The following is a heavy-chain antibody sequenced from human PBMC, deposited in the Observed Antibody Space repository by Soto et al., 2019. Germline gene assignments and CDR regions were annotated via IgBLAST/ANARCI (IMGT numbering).Heavy chain of an antibody. V-gene: IGHV4-34*01. D-gene: IGHD3-9*01. Sequence: QVQLQQWGAGLLKPSETLSLTCAVNGGSFSGYYWNWIRQSAGKGLEWIGRVHHSGTTNYNPSLKRRFTISLDTSKSHFSLQLNSVTAADTAMYYCVRQKGFFDWSSHVTGPGGMDVWGQGTSVTVSS. CDR3: VRQKGFFDWSSHVTGPGGMDV. CDR1: GGSFSGYY. J-gene: IGHJ6*02. CDR2: VHHSGTT.